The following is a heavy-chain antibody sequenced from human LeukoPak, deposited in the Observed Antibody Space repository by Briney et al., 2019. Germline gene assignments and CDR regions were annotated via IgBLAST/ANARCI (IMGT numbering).Heavy chain of an antibody. J-gene: IGHJ5*02. V-gene: IGHV4-34*01. CDR1: GGSLSGYY. CDR3: ARPRGTTYNWFDP. D-gene: IGHD1-1*01. Sequence: PSETLSLTCGVYGGSLSGYYWSWIRQPPGKGLEWIGEINHSGSTNYNPSLKSPVTISVDTSKKQFSLKLNSVTAADTAVYYCARPRGTTYNWFDPWGQGTQVTVSS. CDR2: INHSGST.